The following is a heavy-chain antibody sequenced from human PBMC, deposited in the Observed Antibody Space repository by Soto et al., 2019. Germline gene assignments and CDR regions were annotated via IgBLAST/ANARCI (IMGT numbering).Heavy chain of an antibody. CDR2: IGTAGDP. V-gene: IGHV3-13*05. J-gene: IGHJ2*01. CDR1: GFTFSSYD. D-gene: IGHD3-10*01. Sequence: EVQLVESGGGLVQPGGSLRLSCAASGFTFSSYDMHWVRQATGKGLEWVSAIGTAGDPYYPGSVKGRFTISRENAKNSLYLQMNSLRAWDTAVYYCARAGFGENWYFDLWGRGTLVTVSS. CDR3: ARAGFGENWYFDL.